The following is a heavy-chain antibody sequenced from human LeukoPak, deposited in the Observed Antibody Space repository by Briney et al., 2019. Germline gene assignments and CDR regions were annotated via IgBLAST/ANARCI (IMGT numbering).Heavy chain of an antibody. CDR3: ARDARSGSYFYDY. J-gene: IGHJ4*02. CDR1: GYTFVSYG. V-gene: IGHV1-18*01. CDR2: ISAYNGNT. D-gene: IGHD1-26*01. Sequence: ASVKVSCKASGYTFVSYGITWVRQAPGQGLEWMGWISAYNGNTNYAQKVRGRVTMTTDTSTSTAYMELKSLRSDDTAVYYCARDARSGSYFYDYWGQGTLVTVSS.